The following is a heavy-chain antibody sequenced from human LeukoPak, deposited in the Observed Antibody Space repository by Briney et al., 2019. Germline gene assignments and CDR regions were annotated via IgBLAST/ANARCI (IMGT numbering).Heavy chain of an antibody. D-gene: IGHD5-24*01. V-gene: IGHV4-34*01. CDR3: ARGRRARSLQAGPEFDY. CDR2: INHSGST. J-gene: IGHJ4*02. Sequence: PSETLSLTCAVYGGSFSGYYWSWIRQPPGKGLEWIGEINHSGSTNYNPSLKSRVTISVDTSKNQFSLKLSSVTAADTAVYYCARGRRARSLQAGPEFDYSGQGTLVTVSS. CDR1: GGSFSGYY.